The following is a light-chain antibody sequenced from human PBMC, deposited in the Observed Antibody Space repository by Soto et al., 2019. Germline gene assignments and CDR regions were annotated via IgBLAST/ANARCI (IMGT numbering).Light chain of an antibody. J-gene: IGLJ1*01. CDR3: CSYAGSDTYV. Sequence: QSALTQPRSMSGSPGQSVTISCTGTSSDVGGYNYVSWYQQHPGKAPKGMIYDVIKRPSGVPDRFSGSKSGNTASLTISGLQAEDEADYYCCSYAGSDTYVFGTGTKLTVL. CDR2: DVI. CDR1: SSDVGGYNY. V-gene: IGLV2-11*01.